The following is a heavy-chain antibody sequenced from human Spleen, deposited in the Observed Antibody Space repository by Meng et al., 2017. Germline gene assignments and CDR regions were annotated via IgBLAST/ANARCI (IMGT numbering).Heavy chain of an antibody. CDR1: GYTFNAYW. V-gene: IGHV1-2*06. CDR3: VRDEDISAAGYLFGDY. J-gene: IGHJ4*02. Sequence: QVQLVQSGAWVKKPGASVKVSCNPSGYTFNAYWIHWVRQAPGQGLEWMGRINPISDDTQYAQKFHDRVTVTSDTSISTAYMELSRLTSDDTAVYYCVRDEDISAAGYLFGDYWGQGTLVTASS. D-gene: IGHD6-13*01. CDR2: INPISDDT.